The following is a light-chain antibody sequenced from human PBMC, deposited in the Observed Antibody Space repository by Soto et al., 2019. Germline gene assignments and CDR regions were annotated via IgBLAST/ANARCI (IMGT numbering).Light chain of an antibody. J-gene: IGLJ1*01. Sequence: QSALTQPPSASGSFGQSVTISCTGTSSDVGGYNYVSWYQQHPGKAPKLMIYEVSERPSGVPDRFSGSKSGNTASLTVSGLRADDEADYYCSSYSGTNYHYVFGTGTKATVL. V-gene: IGLV2-8*01. CDR3: SSYSGTNYHYV. CDR2: EVS. CDR1: SSDVGGYNY.